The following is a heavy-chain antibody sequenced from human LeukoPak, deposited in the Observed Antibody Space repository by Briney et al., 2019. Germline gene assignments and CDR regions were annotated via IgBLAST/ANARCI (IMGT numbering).Heavy chain of an antibody. CDR1: GFTFSSYG. Sequence: QSGGSLRLSCAASGFTFSSYGMHWVRQAPGKGLEWVAVISYDGSNKYYADSVKGRFTFSRDNSKNTLYLQMNSLRAEDTAVYYCAKEYCSNSVCHSLDYWGQGTLVTVFS. D-gene: IGHD2-8*01. CDR2: ISYDGSNK. CDR3: AKEYCSNSVCHSLDY. V-gene: IGHV3-30*18. J-gene: IGHJ4*02.